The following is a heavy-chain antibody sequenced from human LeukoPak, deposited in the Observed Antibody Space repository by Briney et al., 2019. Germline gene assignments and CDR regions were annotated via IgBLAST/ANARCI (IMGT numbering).Heavy chain of an antibody. Sequence: ASVKVSCKASGYTFTSYDINWVRQATGQGLEWMGWMNPNSGNTGYAQKFQGRVTMTRNTSISTAYMELSSLRSEDTAVYYCARGGYQSSGWYRFAFDIWGQGTMVTVSS. CDR2: MNPNSGNT. D-gene: IGHD6-19*01. CDR1: GYTFTSYD. J-gene: IGHJ3*02. CDR3: ARGGYQSSGWYRFAFDI. V-gene: IGHV1-8*01.